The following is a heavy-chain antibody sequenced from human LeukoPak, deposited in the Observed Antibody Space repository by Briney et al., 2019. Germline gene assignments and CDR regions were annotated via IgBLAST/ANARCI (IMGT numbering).Heavy chain of an antibody. CDR3: ARDEITIFGVGPGYYYGMDV. CDR1: GYTFTGYY. V-gene: IGHV1-2*02. Sequence: ASVKVSCKASGYTFTGYYTHWVQQAPGQGLEWMGWINPNSGGTNYAQKFQGRVTMTRDTSISTAYMELSRLRSDDTAVYYCARDEITIFGVGPGYYYGMDVWGQGTTVTVSS. J-gene: IGHJ6*02. D-gene: IGHD3-3*01. CDR2: INPNSGGT.